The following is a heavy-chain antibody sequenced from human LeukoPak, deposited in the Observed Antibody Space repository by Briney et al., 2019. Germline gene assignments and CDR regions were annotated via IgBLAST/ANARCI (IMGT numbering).Heavy chain of an antibody. D-gene: IGHD1-26*01. CDR3: ARARSGSYAGIDY. Sequence: GGSLRLSCAASGFTFSSYSMNWVRQAPGKGLEWVSSISSGSTYIYYADSMKGRFTFSRDNAKNSLYLQMNSLRAEDTAVYYCARARSGSYAGIDYWGQGTLVTVSS. J-gene: IGHJ4*02. CDR2: ISSGSTYI. CDR1: GFTFSSYS. V-gene: IGHV3-21*01.